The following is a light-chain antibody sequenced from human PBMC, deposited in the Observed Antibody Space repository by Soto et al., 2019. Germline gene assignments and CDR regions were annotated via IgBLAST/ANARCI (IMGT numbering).Light chain of an antibody. J-gene: IGKJ4*01. CDR3: QQYGDWPLT. V-gene: IGKV3-15*01. Sequence: EIVVTQSPATLSVSPGERATLSCRASQSVGNNFAWYQQKPGQAPRLLIFATSTRATGVPARFSGSGSGTGSTPTISSPQSEYFAVYYGQQYGDWPLTFRGGAKVEIE. CDR2: ATS. CDR1: QSVGNN.